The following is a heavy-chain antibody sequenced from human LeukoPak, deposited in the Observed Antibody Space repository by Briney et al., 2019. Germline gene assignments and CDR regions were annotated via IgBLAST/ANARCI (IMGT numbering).Heavy chain of an antibody. Sequence: GRSLTLSCAASGFTFSSYGMHWVRQAPGKGLEWVAVISYDGSNKYYADSVKGRFTISRDNSKNTLYLQMNSLRAEDTAVYYCAKCDSSGYYTVEVTPGQIYYYYYGMDVWGQGTTVTVSS. D-gene: IGHD3-22*01. CDR3: AKCDSSGYYTVEVTPGQIYYYYYGMDV. CDR1: GFTFSSYG. V-gene: IGHV3-30*18. CDR2: ISYDGSNK. J-gene: IGHJ6*02.